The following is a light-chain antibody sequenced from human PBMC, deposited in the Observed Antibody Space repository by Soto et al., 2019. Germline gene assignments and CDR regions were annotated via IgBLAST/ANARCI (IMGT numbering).Light chain of an antibody. J-gene: IGLJ2*01. V-gene: IGLV1-40*01. CDR3: QCPESSLSEVV. Sequence: QSVLTQPPSVSGDPGQRVTISCTGTSSNIGTGYDVHWYQHLPGTAPKLIIYENSNRPSGVPDRFSGFKSDNSASLAITGLQAEDEADYYCQCPESSLSEVVFGGGTKLTVL. CDR2: ENS. CDR1: SSNIGTGYD.